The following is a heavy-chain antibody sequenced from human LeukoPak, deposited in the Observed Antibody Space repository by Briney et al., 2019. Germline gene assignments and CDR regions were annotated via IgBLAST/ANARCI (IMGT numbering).Heavy chain of an antibody. CDR1: GGSISSGGYY. V-gene: IGHV4-31*03. CDR3: AVSSTWDFWSGYFGLGFDY. CDR2: IYYSGST. D-gene: IGHD3-3*01. J-gene: IGHJ4*02. Sequence: ETSETLSLTCTVSGGSISSGGYYWSWIRQHPGKGLEWIGYIYYSGSTYYNPSLKSRVTISVDTSKNQFSLKLSSVTAADTAVYYCAVSSTWDFWSGYFGLGFDYWGQGTLVTVSS.